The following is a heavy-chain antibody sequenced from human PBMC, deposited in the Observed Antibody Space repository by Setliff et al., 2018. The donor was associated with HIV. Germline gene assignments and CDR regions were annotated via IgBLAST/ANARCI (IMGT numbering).Heavy chain of an antibody. CDR1: GGSISSGGYY. Sequence: SETLSLTCTVSGGSISSGGYYWSWIRQHPGKGLEWIGYIYYSGSTYYNPSLESRVTISIDTSKNQFSLKLSSVTAADTAVYYCARGLVVVTDSDYDTNYYYYYYMDVWGKGTTVT. J-gene: IGHJ6*03. CDR3: ARGLVVVTDSDYDTNYYYYYYMDV. CDR2: IYYSGST. D-gene: IGHD5-12*01. V-gene: IGHV4-31*03.